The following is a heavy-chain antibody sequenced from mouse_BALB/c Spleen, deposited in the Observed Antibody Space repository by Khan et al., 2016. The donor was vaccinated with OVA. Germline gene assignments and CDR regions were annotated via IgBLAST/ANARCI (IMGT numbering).Heavy chain of an antibody. J-gene: IGHJ2*02. CDR1: GYSITSDYA. D-gene: IGHD2-3*01. CDR3: ARVDGGDFDY. CDR2: ISYSGNT. V-gene: IGHV3-2*02. Sequence: EVQLQESGPGLVKPSQSLSLTCTVTGYSITSDYAWNWIRQFPGNKLEWMGFISYSGNTKYNPSLKSRFSITRDTSKNQFFLQLNSVTPEDTATYYCARVDGGDFDYWGQGTSLTVSS.